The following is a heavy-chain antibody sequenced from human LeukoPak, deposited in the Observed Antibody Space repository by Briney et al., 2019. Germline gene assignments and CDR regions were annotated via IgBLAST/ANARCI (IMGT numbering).Heavy chain of an antibody. CDR2: VYNTGST. CDR3: ARHILEEHWFDP. J-gene: IGHJ5*02. V-gene: IGHV4-34*01. D-gene: IGHD1-1*01. Sequence: SETLSLTCAVYGGSFSGYYWGWIRQPPGKGLEWIGSVYNTGSTDYNPSLKRRFSISIDTSKNQFSLKVTSVTAADTAVYYCARHILEEHWFDPWGLGTLVIVSS. CDR1: GGSFSGYY.